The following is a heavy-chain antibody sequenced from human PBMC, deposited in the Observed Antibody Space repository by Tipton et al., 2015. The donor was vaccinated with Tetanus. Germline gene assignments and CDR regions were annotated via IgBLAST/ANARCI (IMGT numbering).Heavy chain of an antibody. CDR2: VYFEGSI. CDR1: GGSISDKKYY. J-gene: IGHJ5*02. CDR3: ARHLYGYWFDP. V-gene: IGHV4-39*01. D-gene: IGHD3-10*01. Sequence: TLSLTCSVSGGSISDKKYYWGWIRQPPGKGLGWIASVYFEGSIYYSPSLKSRVIIAVDTAQNLFSLILSSVTADDTAVYYCARHLYGYWFDPWGQGAQVTVSS.